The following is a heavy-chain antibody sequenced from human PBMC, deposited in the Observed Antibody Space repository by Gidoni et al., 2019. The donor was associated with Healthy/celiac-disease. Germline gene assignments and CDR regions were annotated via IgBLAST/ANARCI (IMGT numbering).Heavy chain of an antibody. CDR1: GFTFSSYG. CDR3: ARTSAVAGTLGAFDI. J-gene: IGHJ3*02. Sequence: QVQLVEPGGGVVQPGRSLRLSCAASGFTFSSYGMHWVRQAPGKGLGWVAVIWYDGSNKYYADSVKGRFTISRDNSKNTLYLQMNSLRAEDTAVYCARTSAVAGTLGAFDIWGQGTMVTVSS. CDR2: IWYDGSNK. V-gene: IGHV3-33*01. D-gene: IGHD6-19*01.